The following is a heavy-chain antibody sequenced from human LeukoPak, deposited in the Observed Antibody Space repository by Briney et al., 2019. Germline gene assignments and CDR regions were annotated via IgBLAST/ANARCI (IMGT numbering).Heavy chain of an antibody. Sequence: ASVKVSCKASGYTFTSYGISWVRRAPGQGLEWMGWISAYNGNTNYAQKLQGRVTMTTDTSTSTAYMELRSLRSDDTAVYYCARGSGYYYYYGMDVWGKGTTVTVSS. CDR1: GYTFTSYG. J-gene: IGHJ6*04. V-gene: IGHV1-18*01. CDR2: ISAYNGNT. CDR3: ARGSGYYYYYGMDV.